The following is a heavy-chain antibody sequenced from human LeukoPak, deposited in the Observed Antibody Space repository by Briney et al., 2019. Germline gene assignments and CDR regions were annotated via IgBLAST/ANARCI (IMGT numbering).Heavy chain of an antibody. Sequence: GGSLRLSCAASGFTFTNYAMHWVRQAPGKRLEFVAAINSDGDGTYCGNSVKGRFTISRDTSKNTLFLQVDSLRPDDTSVYYCARDKRNSNGWYATFDYWGQGTLVTVSS. J-gene: IGHJ4*02. D-gene: IGHD6-19*01. CDR3: ARDKRNSNGWYATFDY. V-gene: IGHV3-64*01. CDR1: GFTFTNYA. CDR2: INSDGDGT.